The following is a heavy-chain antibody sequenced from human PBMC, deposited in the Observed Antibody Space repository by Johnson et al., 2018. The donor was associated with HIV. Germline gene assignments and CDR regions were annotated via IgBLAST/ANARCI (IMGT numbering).Heavy chain of an antibody. J-gene: IGHJ3*02. CDR2: INAGGDT. Sequence: VQLVESGGGLVQPGGSLRLSCAASGFTFSSYAMSWVRQAPGKGLEWASVINAGGDTYYADSVKGRFTISRDRSKNTVSLQMNSLRVEDTAVYYCARDDRPDGFDIWGQGTMVTVSS. CDR3: ARDDRPDGFDI. D-gene: IGHD1-14*01. V-gene: IGHV3-66*01. CDR1: GFTFSSYA.